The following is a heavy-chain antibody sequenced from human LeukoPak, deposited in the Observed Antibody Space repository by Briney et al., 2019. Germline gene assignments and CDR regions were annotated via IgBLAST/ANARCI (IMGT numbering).Heavy chain of an antibody. CDR2: IIGSSGST. D-gene: IGHD5-12*01. Sequence: GGSLRLSCAVSGITLSNYGMSWVRQAPGKGLEWVSLIIGSSGSTFYADSVKGRFTISRDKSKNTLYLQMNSLRAEDTAVYYCAKGAYDYIEIAYFDYWGQGSLVTVSS. CDR3: AKGAYDYIEIAYFDY. J-gene: IGHJ4*02. CDR1: GITLSNYG. V-gene: IGHV3-23*01.